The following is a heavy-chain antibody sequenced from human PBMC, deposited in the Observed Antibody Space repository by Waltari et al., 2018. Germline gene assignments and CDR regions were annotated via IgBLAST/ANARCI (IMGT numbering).Heavy chain of an antibody. CDR2: ISSSSSTI. D-gene: IGHD1-26*01. CDR3: ARDGTSGSYLYYFDY. V-gene: IGHV3-48*01. J-gene: IGHJ4*02. Sequence: EVQLVESGGGLVQPGGSLRLSCAASGFTFSSYSMNWVRQAPGKGLEWVSYISSSSSTIYYADSVKGRFTISRDNAKNSLYLQMNSLRAEDTAVYYCARDGTSGSYLYYFDYWGQGTLVTVSS. CDR1: GFTFSSYS.